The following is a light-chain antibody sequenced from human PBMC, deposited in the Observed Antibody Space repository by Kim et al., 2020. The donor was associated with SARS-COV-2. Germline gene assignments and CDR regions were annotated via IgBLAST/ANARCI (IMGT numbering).Light chain of an antibody. CDR2: EDT. V-gene: IGLV3-25*03. CDR1: ALPTQY. Sequence: SPGQTARITGSGDALPTQYAYWFQQKPGQAPVVLIYEDTERPSGIPERFSGSTSGTTVTLTISAVQAEDEADYYCQSADSSDTFWVFGGGTQLTVL. CDR3: QSADSSDTFWV. J-gene: IGLJ3*02.